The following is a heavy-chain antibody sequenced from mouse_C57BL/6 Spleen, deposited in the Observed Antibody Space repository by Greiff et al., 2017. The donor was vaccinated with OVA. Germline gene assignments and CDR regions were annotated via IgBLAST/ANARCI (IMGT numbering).Heavy chain of an antibody. V-gene: IGHV5-16*01. CDR2: INYDGSST. D-gene: IGHD1-1*01. J-gene: IGHJ1*03. Sequence: DVHLVESEGGLVQPGSSMKLSCTASGFTFSDYYMAWVRQVPEKGLEWVANINYDGSSTYYLDSLKSRFIISRDNAKNILYLQMSSLKSEDTATYYCARDRGYYGSSYDWYFDVWSTGTTVTVSS. CDR3: ARDRGYYGSSYDWYFDV. CDR1: GFTFSDYY.